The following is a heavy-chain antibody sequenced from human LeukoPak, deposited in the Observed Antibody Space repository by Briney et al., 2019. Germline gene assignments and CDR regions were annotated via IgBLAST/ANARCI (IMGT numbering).Heavy chain of an antibody. CDR1: GYSFTSYW. J-gene: IGHJ3*02. D-gene: IGHD1-1*01. Sequence: PGESLKISCKGSGYSFTSYWIGWVRQMPGKGLEWMGIIYPGDSDTRYSPSFQGQVTISADKSISTAYLQWSSLKASDTAMYYCARRKLERLIGDFFDAFDIWGQGTMVTVSS. V-gene: IGHV5-51*01. CDR2: IYPGDSDT. CDR3: ARRKLERLIGDFFDAFDI.